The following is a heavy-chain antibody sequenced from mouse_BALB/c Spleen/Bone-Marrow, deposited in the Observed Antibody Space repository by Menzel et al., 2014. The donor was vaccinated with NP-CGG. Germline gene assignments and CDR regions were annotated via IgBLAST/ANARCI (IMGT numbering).Heavy chain of an antibody. CDR2: IDPYIDGT. CDR1: GYSFTDYN. D-gene: IGHD2-4*01. CDR3: ARPLYYDYGFAY. Sequence: EVKLMESGPELAKPGASVKVSCKASGYSFTDYNMYWVKQSHGKSLEWIGYIDPYIDGTSYNQKFRGKATLTVDKSSSTAFMHLNSLTSEDSAVYYCARPLYYDYGFAYWGQGALVTVST. V-gene: IGHV1S135*01. J-gene: IGHJ3*01.